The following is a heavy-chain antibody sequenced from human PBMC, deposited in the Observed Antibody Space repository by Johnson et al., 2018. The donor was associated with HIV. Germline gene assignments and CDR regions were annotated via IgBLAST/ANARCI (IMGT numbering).Heavy chain of an antibody. CDR2: IWYDGSNK. CDR1: GFTFSSYA. D-gene: IGHD7-27*01. J-gene: IGHJ3*02. Sequence: QVLLVESGGGVVQPGRSLRLSCAASGFTFSSYAMHWVRQAPGKGLEWVAVIWYDGSNKYYADSVKGRFTISRDNAKNSLYLQMNSLRAEDTAVYYCASGESGFDIWGQGTMVTVSS. V-gene: IGHV3-33*08. CDR3: ASGESGFDI.